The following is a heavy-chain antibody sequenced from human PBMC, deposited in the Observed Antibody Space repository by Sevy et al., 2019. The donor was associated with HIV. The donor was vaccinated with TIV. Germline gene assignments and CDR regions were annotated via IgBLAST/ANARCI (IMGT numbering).Heavy chain of an antibody. CDR1: GFTFSDYY. CDR2: ISSSGSTI. CDR3: ARDGPTYCSGGSCYPYYFDY. V-gene: IGHV3-11*04. D-gene: IGHD2-15*01. J-gene: IGHJ4*02. Sequence: GGSLRLSCAASGFTFSDYYMSWIRQAPGKGLEWVSYISSSGSTIYYADPVKGRFTISRDNAKNSLYLQMNSLRAEDTALYYCARDGPTYCSGGSCYPYYFDYWGQGTLVTVSS.